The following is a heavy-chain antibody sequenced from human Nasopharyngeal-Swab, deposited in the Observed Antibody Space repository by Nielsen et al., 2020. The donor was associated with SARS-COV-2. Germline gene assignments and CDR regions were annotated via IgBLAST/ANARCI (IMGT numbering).Heavy chain of an antibody. CDR1: IGTFSDHS. Sequence: SETLSPTCAVYIGTFSDHSWMWTRQPPGKGLEWIGEINYSGRTNYNPSLESRVSISIDTSKNQSSLKVTSVTASDTVVYYCARVSDYWSQGTLVTVSS. J-gene: IGHJ4*02. V-gene: IGHV4-34*01. CDR2: INYSGRT. CDR3: ARVSDY.